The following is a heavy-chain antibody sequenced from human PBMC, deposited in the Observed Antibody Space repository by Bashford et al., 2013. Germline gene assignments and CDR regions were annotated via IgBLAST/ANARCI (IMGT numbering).Heavy chain of an antibody. J-gene: IGHJ4*02. Sequence: VKVSCKTSGGTFSNYAISWVRQAPGQGLEWMGGIIPIFGTANYAQKFQGRVTITADKSTTTADMELSSLRSDDTAVYYCARGRSVGRLLQFGEFYLWGQGTLVTVSS. CDR3: ARGRSVGRLLQFGEFYL. CDR1: GGTFSNYA. V-gene: IGHV1-69*06. CDR2: IIPIFGTA. D-gene: IGHD3-10*01.